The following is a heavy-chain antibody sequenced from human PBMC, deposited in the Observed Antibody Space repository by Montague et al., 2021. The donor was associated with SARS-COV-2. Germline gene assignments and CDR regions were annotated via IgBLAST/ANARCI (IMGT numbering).Heavy chain of an antibody. CDR3: ATSGAPNLGDS. CDR1: GFIVSNKH. D-gene: IGHD2-8*01. V-gene: IGHV3-53*01. CDR2: IYLDGST. Sequence: SLRLSCAASGFIVSNKHMSWVRQAAGKGLDWVSIIYLDGSTYYSDSLKGRFTISRDNSKNTLYLQMNDLEPEDTAVYYCATSGAPNLGDSWGQGTLVTVSS. J-gene: IGHJ4*02.